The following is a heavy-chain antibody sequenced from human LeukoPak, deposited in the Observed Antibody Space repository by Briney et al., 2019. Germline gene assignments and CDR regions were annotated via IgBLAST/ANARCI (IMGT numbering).Heavy chain of an antibody. CDR1: GFTFSSYW. Sequence: GGSLRLSCAASGFTFSSYWMSWVRQAPGKRLEWVANIKQDGSEKYYVDSVKGRFTISRDNAKNSLYLQMNSLRAEDTAVYYCARAPTYYDILTGYYHQGFDYWGQGTLVTVSS. J-gene: IGHJ4*02. V-gene: IGHV3-7*01. D-gene: IGHD3-9*01. CDR3: ARAPTYYDILTGYYHQGFDY. CDR2: IKQDGSEK.